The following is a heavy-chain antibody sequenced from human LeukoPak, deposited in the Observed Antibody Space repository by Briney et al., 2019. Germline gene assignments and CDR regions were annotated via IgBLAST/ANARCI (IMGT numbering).Heavy chain of an antibody. CDR2: INHSGST. D-gene: IGHD5-24*01. V-gene: IGHV4-34*01. CDR1: GGSFSGYY. CDR3: ARGRGYNSFDY. J-gene: IGHJ4*02. Sequence: WETLSLTCAVYGGSFSGYYWSWIRQPPGKGLEWIGEINHSGSTNYNPSLKSRVTISVDTSKNQFSLKLSSVTAADTAVYYCARGRGYNSFDYWGQGTLVTVSS.